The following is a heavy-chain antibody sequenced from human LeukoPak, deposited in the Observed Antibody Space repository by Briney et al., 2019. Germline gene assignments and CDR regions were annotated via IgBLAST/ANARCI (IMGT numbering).Heavy chain of an antibody. D-gene: IGHD2-2*01. Sequence: GGSLRLSCAASGFTFSSYEMNWVRQGPGKGLEWVSYISSSGSTIYYADSVKGRFTISRDNSKNTLYLQMNSLRAEDTAVYYCAKEWTFYCSSTSCPRGDAFDIWGQGTMVTVSS. CDR1: GFTFSSYE. V-gene: IGHV3-48*03. CDR2: ISSSGSTI. J-gene: IGHJ3*02. CDR3: AKEWTFYCSSTSCPRGDAFDI.